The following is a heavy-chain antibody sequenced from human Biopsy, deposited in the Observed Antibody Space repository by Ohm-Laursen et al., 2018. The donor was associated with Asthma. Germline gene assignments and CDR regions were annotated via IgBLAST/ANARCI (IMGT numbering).Heavy chain of an antibody. CDR1: GFTFSNYV. Sequence: SLRLSCAASGFTFSNYVMSWVRQAPDRGLEWVSGISTSGGSKYYADSVKGRFTLSRDNSKTTLSLQMNSLTEGDTAVYYCVKALGGGDGFDVWGLGTTVTVSS. V-gene: IGHV3-23*01. CDR3: VKALGGGDGFDV. CDR2: ISTSGGSK. J-gene: IGHJ3*01.